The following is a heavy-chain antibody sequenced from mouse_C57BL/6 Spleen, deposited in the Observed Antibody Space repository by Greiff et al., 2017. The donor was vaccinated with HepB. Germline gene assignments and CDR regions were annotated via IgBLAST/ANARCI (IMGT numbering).Heavy chain of an antibody. CDR1: GYTFTSYG. Sequence: QVQLQQSGAELARPGASVKLSCKASGYTFTSYGISWVKQRTGQGLEWIGEIYPRSGNTYYNEKFKGKATLTADKSSSTAYMELRSLTSEDSAVYFWARSGSYAMDYWGQGTSVTVSS. V-gene: IGHV1-81*01. CDR3: ARSGSYAMDY. J-gene: IGHJ4*01. CDR2: IYPRSGNT. D-gene: IGHD3-1*01.